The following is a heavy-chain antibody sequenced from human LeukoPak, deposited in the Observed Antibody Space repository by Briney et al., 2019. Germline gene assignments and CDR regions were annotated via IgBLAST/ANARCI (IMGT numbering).Heavy chain of an antibody. Sequence: ASVKVSCKASGYTFTSYAMNWVRQAPGQGLEWMGWISAYNGNINYAQKLQGRVTMTTDTSTSTAYMELRSLRSDDTAVYYCARDRRSYCSGANCDSGTDFWGQGTLVTVSS. CDR2: ISAYNGNI. CDR3: ARDRRSYCSGANCDSGTDF. J-gene: IGHJ4*02. CDR1: GYTFTSYA. V-gene: IGHV1-18*01. D-gene: IGHD2-15*01.